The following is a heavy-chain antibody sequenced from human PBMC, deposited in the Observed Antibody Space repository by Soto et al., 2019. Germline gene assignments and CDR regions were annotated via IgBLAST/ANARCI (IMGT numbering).Heavy chain of an antibody. CDR1: GFTFSSYA. CDR2: ISGSGGST. D-gene: IGHD3-3*01. J-gene: IGHJ4*02. V-gene: IGHV3-23*01. Sequence: EVQLLESGGGLVQPGGSLRLSCAASGFTFSSYAMSWVRQAPGKGLEWVSAISGSGGSTYYADSVKGRFTISRDNSKNTLYLQMNSLRAEDTAVYYCAKDLMAKYYDFWSGYLSDYWGQGTLVTVSS. CDR3: AKDLMAKYYDFWSGYLSDY.